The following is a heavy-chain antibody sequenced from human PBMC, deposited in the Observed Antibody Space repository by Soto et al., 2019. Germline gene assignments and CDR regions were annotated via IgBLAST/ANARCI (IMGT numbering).Heavy chain of an antibody. D-gene: IGHD5-12*01. CDR3: EGSWT. CDR2: ISGSRDRT. CDR1: GFSIRNYA. V-gene: IGHV3-23*01. Sequence: EVQVLESGGGLVQPGGSLRLSCAASGFSIRNYAMSWVRQAPGKALEWVSGISGSRDRTSYADSVKGRFTISTDTSSNTLYLQMNSLRVEDTAVYHCEGSWTWGQGTMVTVSS. J-gene: IGHJ3*01.